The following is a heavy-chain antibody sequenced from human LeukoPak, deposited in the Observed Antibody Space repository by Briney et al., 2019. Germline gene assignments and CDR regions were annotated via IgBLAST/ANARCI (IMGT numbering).Heavy chain of an antibody. Sequence: ASVKVSCKASGYTLTGYYMHWMRQAPGQGLEWMGRINPNSGGTNYAQKFQGRVTMTRDTSISTAYMELSRLRSDDTAVYYCATDSSGYPLDYWGQGTLVTVSS. V-gene: IGHV1-2*06. CDR2: INPNSGGT. CDR1: GYTLTGYY. D-gene: IGHD3-22*01. J-gene: IGHJ4*02. CDR3: ATDSSGYPLDY.